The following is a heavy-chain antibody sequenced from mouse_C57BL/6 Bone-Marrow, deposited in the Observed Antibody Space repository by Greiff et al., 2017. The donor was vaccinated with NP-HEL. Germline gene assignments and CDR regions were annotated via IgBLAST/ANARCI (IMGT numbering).Heavy chain of an antibody. Sequence: EVKLVESGGGLVKPGGSLKLSCAASGFTFSDYGMHWVRQAPEKGLEWVAYISSGSSTIYYADTVKGRFTISRDNAKNTLFLQMASLRSEDTAMYYCANPNFDYWGKGTTLTVAS. J-gene: IGHJ2*01. CDR2: ISSGSSTI. V-gene: IGHV5-17*01. CDR1: GFTFSDYG. CDR3: ANPNFDY.